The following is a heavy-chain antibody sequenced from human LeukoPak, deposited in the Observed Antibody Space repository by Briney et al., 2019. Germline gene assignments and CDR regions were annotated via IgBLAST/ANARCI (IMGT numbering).Heavy chain of an antibody. V-gene: IGHV1-8*01. D-gene: IGHD6-13*01. CDR3: ARSIAAAGQTDY. J-gene: IGHJ4*02. CDR1: GYTFTSYD. Sequence: ASVRVSCTASGYTFTSYDVNWVRQATGQGVEWMGWMNPNSGDTGYAQKFQGRVTMTRNTSISTAYMELSSLRSEDTAVYYCARSIAAAGQTDYWGQGTLVTVSS. CDR2: MNPNSGDT.